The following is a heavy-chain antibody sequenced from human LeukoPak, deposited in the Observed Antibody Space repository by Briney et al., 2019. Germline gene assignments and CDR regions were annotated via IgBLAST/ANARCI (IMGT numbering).Heavy chain of an antibody. CDR1: GFTFSSYA. CDR2: ISYDAINK. CDR3: AREEVATVYFDY. D-gene: IGHD4-17*01. J-gene: IGHJ4*02. Sequence: GGSLRLSCAASGFTFSSYAMHWVRQAPGKGLEWVALISYDAINKYYADSVKGRFTISRDNSKNTLYLQMISLRLEDTAVYYCAREEVATVYFDYWGQGTLVTVSS. V-gene: IGHV3-30*01.